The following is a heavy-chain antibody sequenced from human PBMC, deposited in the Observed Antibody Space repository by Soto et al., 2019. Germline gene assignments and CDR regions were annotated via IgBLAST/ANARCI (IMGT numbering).Heavy chain of an antibody. CDR1: GFTFSSYW. CDR2: INSDGSSI. V-gene: IGHV3-74*01. CDR3: ARVSTYYYDSSGLDY. Sequence: PGGSLRLSCAASGFTFSSYWMHWVRQAPGKGLVWVSRINSDGSSISYADSVKGRFTISRDNAKNTLYLQMNSLRAEDTAVYYCARVSTYYYDSSGLDYWGQGTLVTVSS. J-gene: IGHJ4*02. D-gene: IGHD3-22*01.